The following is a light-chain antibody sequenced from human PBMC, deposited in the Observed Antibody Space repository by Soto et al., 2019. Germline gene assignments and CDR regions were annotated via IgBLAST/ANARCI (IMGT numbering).Light chain of an antibody. V-gene: IGKV3-11*01. J-gene: IGKJ2*01. CDR2: DAS. Sequence: EIVLTQSPATLSLSPGERATLSCRASQNINSYLAWYQQKPGQAPRLLIYDASNRATGVPARFSGSGSGTDFTLSISSLEPEDFAVYYCQQRRNWPDTFGQGTKLGIK. CDR3: QQRRNWPDT. CDR1: QNINSY.